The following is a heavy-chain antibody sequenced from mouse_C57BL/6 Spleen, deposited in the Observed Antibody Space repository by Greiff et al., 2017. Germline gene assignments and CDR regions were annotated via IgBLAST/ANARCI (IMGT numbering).Heavy chain of an antibody. CDR2: IYPSDSET. CDR1: GYTFTSYW. CDR3: ASITTFSYWYFDV. V-gene: IGHV1-61*01. J-gene: IGHJ1*03. D-gene: IGHD1-1*01. Sequence: QVQLQQPGAELVRPGSSVKLSCKASGYTFTSYWMDWVKQRPGQGLEWIGNIYPSDSETHYNQKFKDKATLTGDKSSSTAYMQLSSLTSEDSAVYYCASITTFSYWYFDVWGTGTTVTVSA.